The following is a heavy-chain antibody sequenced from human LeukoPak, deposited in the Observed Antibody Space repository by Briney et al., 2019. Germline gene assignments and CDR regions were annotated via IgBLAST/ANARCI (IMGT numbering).Heavy chain of an antibody. D-gene: IGHD5-24*01. CDR1: GGSFSGYY. CDR2: INHSGST. V-gene: IGHV4-34*01. CDR3: ARGRDPY. J-gene: IGHJ4*02. Sequence: SETLSLTCAVYGGSFSGYYWTWIRQPPGRGLEWIGEINHSGSTNYNPSLKSRVTISVDTSRSQFSLKLNSVTAADTAMYYCARGRDPYWGQGTLVTVSS.